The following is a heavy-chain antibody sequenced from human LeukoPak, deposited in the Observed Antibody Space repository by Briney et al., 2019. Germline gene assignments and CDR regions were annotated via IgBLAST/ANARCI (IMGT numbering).Heavy chain of an antibody. Sequence: SGPTLVKPTQTLTLTCTFSGFSLSSIGVGVGWIRQPPREALEWLAHVYWDDNKVYSPSLKSRLTITKDASKNQVVLTMTNMDPVDTATCYCAHRQKVINGPDFYFFDSWGQGILVTVSS. CDR1: GFSLSSIGVG. J-gene: IGHJ4*02. CDR2: VYWDDNK. V-gene: IGHV2-5*02. CDR3: AHRQKVINGPDFYFFDS. D-gene: IGHD1-20*01.